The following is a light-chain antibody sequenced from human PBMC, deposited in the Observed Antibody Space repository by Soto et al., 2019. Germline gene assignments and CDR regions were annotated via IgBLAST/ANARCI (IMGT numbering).Light chain of an antibody. Sequence: EIVMTQSPATLSVSPGEGATLSCRASHSVNTYLAWYQQRPGQAPRLLIYDASTRATGIPARFSGSGSGTEFTLTISSLQSEDFAVYYCQQYNSWPLTFGQGTKVDIK. J-gene: IGKJ4*01. CDR2: DAS. V-gene: IGKV3-15*01. CDR3: QQYNSWPLT. CDR1: HSVNTY.